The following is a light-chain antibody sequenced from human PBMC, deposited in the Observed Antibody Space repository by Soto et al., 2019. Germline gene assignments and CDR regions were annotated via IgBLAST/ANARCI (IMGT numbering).Light chain of an antibody. CDR2: DTS. V-gene: IGKV3-11*01. Sequence: EIVLTHSPSTLSSSTGERATLSCRASQTVSNKLAWYQHKPGQAPRLLIYDTSNRATGIPARFSGSGSGTDFTLTISSLEPEDFAVYYCHQRKSWPRTFGQGTKVDIK. J-gene: IGKJ1*01. CDR1: QTVSNK. CDR3: HQRKSWPRT.